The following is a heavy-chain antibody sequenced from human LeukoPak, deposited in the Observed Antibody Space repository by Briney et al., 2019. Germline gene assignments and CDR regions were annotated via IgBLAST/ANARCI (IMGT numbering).Heavy chain of an antibody. Sequence: PGRSLRLSCAASGFTFSSYAMHWVRQAPGKGLEWVSAITGRSYTTYYADSVKGRFTVSRDNSKNTLYLQMNSLRAEDTAVYFCAKDRDSGDSADYWGQGTLVTVSS. CDR3: AKDRDSGDSADY. CDR2: ITGRSYTT. J-gene: IGHJ4*02. D-gene: IGHD5-12*01. V-gene: IGHV3-23*01. CDR1: GFTFSSYA.